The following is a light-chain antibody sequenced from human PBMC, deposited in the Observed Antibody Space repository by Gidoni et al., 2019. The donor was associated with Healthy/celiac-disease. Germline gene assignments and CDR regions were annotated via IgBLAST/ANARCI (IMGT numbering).Light chain of an antibody. CDR3: SSYTSSSTLWV. J-gene: IGLJ3*02. Sequence: QSALTQPASVSGSPGQSITISCTVTSSDVGGYNYVSWYQQHPGKAPKLMIYDVSNRPSGVSNRFSGSKSCNTASLTISGLQAEDDAYYYCSSYTSSSTLWVFGGGTKLTVL. CDR2: DVS. CDR1: SSDVGGYNY. V-gene: IGLV2-14*03.